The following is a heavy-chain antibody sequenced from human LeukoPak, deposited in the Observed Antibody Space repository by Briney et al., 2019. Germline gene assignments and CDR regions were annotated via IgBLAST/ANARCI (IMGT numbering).Heavy chain of an antibody. Sequence: GESLRLSCAASGFTFSSYAMHWVRQAPGKGLEWVAVISYDGSNKYYADSVKGRFTISRDNSKNTLYLQMNSLRAEDTAVYYCARAMIVVVAWYYMDVWGKGTTVTVSS. CDR2: ISYDGSNK. CDR3: ARAMIVVVAWYYMDV. J-gene: IGHJ6*03. D-gene: IGHD3-22*01. V-gene: IGHV3-30-3*01. CDR1: GFTFSSYA.